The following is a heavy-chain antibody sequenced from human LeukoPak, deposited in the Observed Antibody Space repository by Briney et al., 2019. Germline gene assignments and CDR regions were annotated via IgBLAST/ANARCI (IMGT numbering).Heavy chain of an antibody. Sequence: ASVKVSCKASGYTFTSYYMHWVRQAPGQGLEWMGWINPNSGGTNYAQKFQGRVTMTRDTSISTAYMELRSLRSDDTAVYYCARVVPAARGLDYWGQGTLVTVSS. CDR2: INPNSGGT. J-gene: IGHJ4*02. CDR3: ARVVPAARGLDY. V-gene: IGHV1-2*02. D-gene: IGHD2-2*01. CDR1: GYTFTSYY.